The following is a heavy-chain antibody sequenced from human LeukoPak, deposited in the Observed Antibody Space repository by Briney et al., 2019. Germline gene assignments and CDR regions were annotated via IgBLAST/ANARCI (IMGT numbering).Heavy chain of an antibody. CDR1: GGSISSYY. D-gene: IGHD3-22*01. Sequence: SETLSLTCTVSGGSISSYYWSWIRQPPGKGLEWIGYIYYSGSTNYNPSLKSRVTISVDTSKSQFSLKLSSVTAADTAVYYCARYYYDSSGYYVLDYWGQGTLVTVSS. CDR3: ARYYYDSSGYYVLDY. J-gene: IGHJ4*02. CDR2: IYYSGST. V-gene: IGHV4-59*01.